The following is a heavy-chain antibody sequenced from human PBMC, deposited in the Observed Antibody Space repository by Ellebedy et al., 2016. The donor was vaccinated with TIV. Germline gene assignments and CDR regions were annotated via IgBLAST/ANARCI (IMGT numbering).Heavy chain of an antibody. Sequence: GESLKISXKGSGYMFTSYWIGWVRQMPGKGLEWMAIIYPGDSDTRYSPSFQGQVTISVDKSINTAYLQWSSLKASDTAMYYCARTESTSSPFDYWGQGTLVTVSS. V-gene: IGHV5-51*01. CDR2: IYPGDSDT. CDR1: GYMFTSYW. D-gene: IGHD2-2*01. J-gene: IGHJ4*02. CDR3: ARTESTSSPFDY.